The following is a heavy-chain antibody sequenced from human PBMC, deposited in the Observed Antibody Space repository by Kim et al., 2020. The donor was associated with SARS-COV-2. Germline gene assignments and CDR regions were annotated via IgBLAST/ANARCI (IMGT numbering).Heavy chain of an antibody. CDR1: GFTFSSYG. V-gene: IGHV3-30*18. J-gene: IGHJ6*02. Sequence: GGSLRLSCAASGFTFSSYGMHWVRQAPGKGLEWVAVISYDGSNKCYADSVKGRFTISRDNSKNTLYLQMNSLRAEDTAVYYCAKDQFPSRITMVRGAPYYYYYGMDVWGQGTTVTVSS. CDR3: AKDQFPSRITMVRGAPYYYYYGMDV. CDR2: ISYDGSNK. D-gene: IGHD3-10*01.